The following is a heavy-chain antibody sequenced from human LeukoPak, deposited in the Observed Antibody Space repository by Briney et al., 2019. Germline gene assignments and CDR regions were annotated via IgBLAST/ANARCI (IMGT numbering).Heavy chain of an antibody. D-gene: IGHD3-10*01. CDR3: ARGGLGAGSYYRGWFDP. CDR1: GFTFSSYA. CDR2: ISSNGGST. Sequence: PGGSLRLSCSASGFTFSSYAMHWVRQAPGKGLEYVSAISSNGGSTYYADSVKGRFTISRDNSKNTLYLQMSSLRAEDTAVYYCARGGLGAGSYYRGWFDPWGQGTLVTVSS. J-gene: IGHJ5*02. V-gene: IGHV3-64D*09.